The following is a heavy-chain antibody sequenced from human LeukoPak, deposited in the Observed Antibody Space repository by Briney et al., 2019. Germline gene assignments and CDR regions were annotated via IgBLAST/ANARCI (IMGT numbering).Heavy chain of an antibody. CDR1: GGSISSGNYS. CDR2: IYHSGST. D-gene: IGHD3-22*01. V-gene: IGHV4-30-2*01. Sequence: SQTLSLTCAVSGGSISSGNYSWSWIRQPPGKGLEWIGYIYHSGSTYYNPSLKGRVTISVDGSKNQFSLKLSSVTAADTAVYYCTTDRYYDNSELQFQHWGQGTLVTVSS. J-gene: IGHJ1*01. CDR3: TTDRYYDNSELQFQH.